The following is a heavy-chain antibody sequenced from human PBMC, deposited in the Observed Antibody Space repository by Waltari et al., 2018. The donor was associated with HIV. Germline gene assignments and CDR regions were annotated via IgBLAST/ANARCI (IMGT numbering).Heavy chain of an antibody. CDR3: TRSLQDLCFFDE. J-gene: IGHJ4*02. V-gene: IGHV3-74*01. Sequence: DVPLVESGGGLVQPGGSLRLSCGASGFIFDSYWLCWVRQAPGDGRVWGARIQTDWAITTYADSVKGRFVISRDKAKNTVFLQINSLRVEDTAVYYFTRSLQDLCFFDEGGQGTLVTVSS. D-gene: IGHD3-16*01. CDR2: IQTDWAIT. CDR1: GFIFDSYW.